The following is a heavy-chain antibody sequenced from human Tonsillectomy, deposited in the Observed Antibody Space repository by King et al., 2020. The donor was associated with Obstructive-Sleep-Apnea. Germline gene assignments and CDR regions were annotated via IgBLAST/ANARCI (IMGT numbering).Heavy chain of an antibody. D-gene: IGHD3-22*01. CDR1: GFTFSSYT. CDR3: ARDQPYHSESSGPIDY. J-gene: IGHJ4*02. CDR2: IRSSGSIM. Sequence: VQLVESGGGLVQHGGSLRLSCAASGFTFSSYTMNWVRQAPGKGLEWISFIRSSGSIMFYAESVKGRFTISRDNSKNSLYLQMNRLRAEDTAVYYCARDQPYHSESSGPIDYWGQGTLVTVSS. V-gene: IGHV3-48*04.